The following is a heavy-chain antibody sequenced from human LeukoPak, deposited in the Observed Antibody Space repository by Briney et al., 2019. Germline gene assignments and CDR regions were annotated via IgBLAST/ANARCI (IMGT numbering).Heavy chain of an antibody. CDR3: ARRYYWGSSDYFDY. Sequence: GESLKISCKGSGYTFTSFWIGWVRQMPGKGLEWMGIISPGDSDTTYSPSFQGRVTISADRSINTAYLQWSSLKASDTAMYYCARRYYWGSSDYFDYWGQGTLVTVSS. CDR1: GYTFTSFW. J-gene: IGHJ4*02. CDR2: ISPGDSDT. V-gene: IGHV5-51*01. D-gene: IGHD7-27*01.